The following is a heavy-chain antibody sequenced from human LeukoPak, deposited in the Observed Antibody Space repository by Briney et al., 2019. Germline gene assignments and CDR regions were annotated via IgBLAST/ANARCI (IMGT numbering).Heavy chain of an antibody. CDR2: ISSSSSTI. V-gene: IGHV3-48*01. CDR3: ARGKSSSAPTKDAFDI. CDR1: GFIFSSYS. Sequence: GGSLRLSCAASGFIFSSYSMNWVRQAPGKGLEWVSYISSSSSTIYYADSVKGRFTISRDNAKNSLYLQMNSLRAEDTAVYFCARGKSSSAPTKDAFDIWGQGTMVTVSS. J-gene: IGHJ3*02. D-gene: IGHD3-16*02.